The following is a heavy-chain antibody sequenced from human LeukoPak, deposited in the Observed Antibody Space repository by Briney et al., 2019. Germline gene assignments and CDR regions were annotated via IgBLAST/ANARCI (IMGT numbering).Heavy chain of an antibody. J-gene: IGHJ5*02. CDR2: IYPGDSDT. Sequence: GESLKISCKASGYSFTNYWIGWVRQMPGKGLEWMGIIYPGDSDTRYRPSFQGQVTISADQSITTASLQWSSLKASDTAMYYCARLANYYDSSGRTYNWFDPWGQGTLVTVSS. CDR1: GYSFTNYW. CDR3: ARLANYYDSSGRTYNWFDP. D-gene: IGHD3-22*01. V-gene: IGHV5-51*01.